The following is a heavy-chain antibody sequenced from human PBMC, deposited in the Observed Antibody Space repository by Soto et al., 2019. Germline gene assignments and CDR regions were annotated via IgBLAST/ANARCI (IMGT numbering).Heavy chain of an antibody. CDR1: GVPFSSYS. CDR2: IIPIFGTA. Sequence: SVKVSCKASGVPFSSYSLSWVRQAPGQGLEWMGGIIPIFGTANYAQKFQGRVTITADESTSTAYMELSRLTSEDTAMYYCARGSHSPGIAVAGYYYWGQGTLVTVSS. J-gene: IGHJ4*02. D-gene: IGHD6-19*01. V-gene: IGHV1-69*13. CDR3: ARGSHSPGIAVAGYYY.